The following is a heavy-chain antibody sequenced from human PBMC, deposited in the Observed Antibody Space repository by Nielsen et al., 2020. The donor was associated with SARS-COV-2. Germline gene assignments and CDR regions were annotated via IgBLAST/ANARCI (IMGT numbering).Heavy chain of an antibody. J-gene: IGHJ6*03. CDR2: IIPIFGTA. V-gene: IGHV1-69*13. CDR1: GGTFSSYA. Sequence: SVKVSCKASGGTFSSYAISWVRQAPGQGLEWMGGIIPIFGTANYAQKFQGRVTITADESTSTAYMELSSLRCEDTAVYYCAGVWNYDFNYYYMDVWGKGTTVTVSS. D-gene: IGHD1-7*01. CDR3: AGVWNYDFNYYYMDV.